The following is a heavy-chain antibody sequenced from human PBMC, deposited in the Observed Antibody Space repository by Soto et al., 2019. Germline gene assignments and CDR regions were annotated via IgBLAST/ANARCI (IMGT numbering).Heavy chain of an antibody. V-gene: IGHV3-64D*06. CDR2: ISSNGGST. CDR3: VKDRRSSWYNYYYYGMDV. D-gene: IGHD6-13*01. J-gene: IGHJ6*02. Sequence: GGSLRLSCSASGFTFSSYAMHWVRQAPGKGLEYVSAISSNGGSTYYADSAKGRFTISRDNSKNTLYLQMSSLRAEDTAVYYCVKDRRSSWYNYYYYGMDVWGQGTTVTVSS. CDR1: GFTFSSYA.